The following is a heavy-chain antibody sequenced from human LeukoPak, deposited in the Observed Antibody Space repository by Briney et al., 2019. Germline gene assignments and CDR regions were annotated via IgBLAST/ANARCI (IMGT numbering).Heavy chain of an antibody. J-gene: IGHJ4*02. V-gene: IGHV3-23*01. Sequence: GESLTLSCAASGFTFSTYAMSWVRQAPGKGLEWVSAVSGSGSSTYYADSVKGRFTISRDNSKNTLYLQMNSLRAEDTAVYYCAKDGRGSSSWANDYWGQGTLVTVSS. CDR2: VSGSGSST. CDR1: GFTFSTYA. CDR3: AKDGRGSSSWANDY. D-gene: IGHD6-13*01.